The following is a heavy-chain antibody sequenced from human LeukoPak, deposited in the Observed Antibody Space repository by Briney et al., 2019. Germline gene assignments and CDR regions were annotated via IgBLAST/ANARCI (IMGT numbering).Heavy chain of an antibody. CDR2: IVVGSGNT. V-gene: IGHV1-58*02. CDR3: AANTPRVVREDAFDI. Sequence: SVKVSCKASGFTFTSSAMQWVRQARGQRLEWIGWIVVGSGNTNYAQKFQERITITRDMSTSTAYMELSSLRSEDTAVYYCAANTPRVVREDAFDIWGQGTMVTVS. J-gene: IGHJ3*02. D-gene: IGHD2-21*01. CDR1: GFTFTSSA.